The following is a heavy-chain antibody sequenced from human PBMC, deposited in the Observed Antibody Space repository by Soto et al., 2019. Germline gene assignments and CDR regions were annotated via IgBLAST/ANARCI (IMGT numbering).Heavy chain of an antibody. V-gene: IGHV3-30-3*01. CDR1: GFTFSSYA. Sequence: QVQLVESGGGVVQPGRSLRLSCAASGFTFSSYAMHWVLQAPGKGLEWVAVISYDGSNKYYADSVKGRFTISRDNSKNTLYLQMNSLRAEDTAVYYCAREAQFGSAPNFDYWGQGTLVTVSS. CDR2: ISYDGSNK. CDR3: AREAQFGSAPNFDY. J-gene: IGHJ4*02. D-gene: IGHD3-10*01.